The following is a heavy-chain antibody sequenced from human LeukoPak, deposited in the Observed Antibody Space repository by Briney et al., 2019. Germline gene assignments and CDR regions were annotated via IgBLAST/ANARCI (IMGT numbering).Heavy chain of an antibody. Sequence: GGSLRLSCAASGFTFDDYAMHWVRQAPGKGLEWVSSISSKSSYTYHADSVKGRFTISRDNAKNSLYLQVNSLRAEDTAVYYCPRDLVYSHASGSFEAFDIWGQGTMVTVSS. CDR2: ISSKSSYT. CDR1: GFTFDDYA. V-gene: IGHV3-21*01. CDR3: PRDLVYSHASGSFEAFDI. D-gene: IGHD3-10*01. J-gene: IGHJ3*02.